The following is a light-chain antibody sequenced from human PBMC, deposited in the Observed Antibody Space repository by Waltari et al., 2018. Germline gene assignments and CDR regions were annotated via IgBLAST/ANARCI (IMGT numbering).Light chain of an antibody. V-gene: IGKV4-1*01. CDR3: HQYYTTPRT. CDR1: QSLFYSPKNKNY. Sequence: DIEMTQSPDSLGVSLGERATITCKSSQSLFYSPKNKNYLAWYQQKRGQPPRLFISWASTPESGVPDRFSGSGSGTYFTLTISSLQAEDVAVYYCHQYYTTPRTFGQGTKLEIK. CDR2: WAS. J-gene: IGKJ2*01.